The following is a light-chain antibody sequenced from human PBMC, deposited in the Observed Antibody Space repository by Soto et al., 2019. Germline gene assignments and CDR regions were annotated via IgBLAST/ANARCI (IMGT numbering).Light chain of an antibody. CDR1: QSVSSTY. CDR2: GAS. CDR3: QQYGSSSYT. J-gene: IGKJ2*01. V-gene: IGKV3-20*01. Sequence: EIVLTQSPGTLSLSPGERATLSCRASQSVSSTYLAWYQQNPGQAPRLLIYGASSRATGIQDRFSGSGCGTDFSLTVSRLEPEDFAVYFCQQYGSSSYTFGQGTKLQIK.